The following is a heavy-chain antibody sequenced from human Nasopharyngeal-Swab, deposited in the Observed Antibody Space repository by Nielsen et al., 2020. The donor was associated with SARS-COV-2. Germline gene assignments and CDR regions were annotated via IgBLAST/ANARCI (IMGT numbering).Heavy chain of an antibody. Sequence: ASVKVSCKASGYTFTSYGISWVRQAPGQGLEWMGWISAYNGNTNYAQKLQGRVTMTTDTSTSTAYTELRSLRSDDTAVYYCARFVTTSYYYYGMDVWGQGTTVTVSS. V-gene: IGHV1-18*01. CDR3: ARFVTTSYYYYGMDV. CDR1: GYTFTSYG. D-gene: IGHD3-22*01. CDR2: ISAYNGNT. J-gene: IGHJ6*02.